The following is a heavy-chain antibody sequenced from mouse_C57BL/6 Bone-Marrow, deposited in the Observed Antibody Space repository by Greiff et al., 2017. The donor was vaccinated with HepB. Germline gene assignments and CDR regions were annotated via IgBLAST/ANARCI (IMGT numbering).Heavy chain of an antibody. CDR2: INPNNGGT. D-gene: IGHD1-1*01. CDR1: GYTFTDYN. Sequence: EVQLQQSGPELVKPGASVKMSCKASGYTFTDYNMHWVKQSHGKSLEWIGYINPNNGGTSYNQKFKGKATLTVNKSSSTAYMELRSLTSEDSAVYYCARGALYYGSRRVYFDYWGQGTTLTVSS. CDR3: ARGALYYGSRRVYFDY. J-gene: IGHJ2*01. V-gene: IGHV1-22*01.